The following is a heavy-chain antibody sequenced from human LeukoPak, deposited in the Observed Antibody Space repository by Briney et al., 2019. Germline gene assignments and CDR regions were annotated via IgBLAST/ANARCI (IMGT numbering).Heavy chain of an antibody. CDR3: ARGDYIWGSYRPDYFDY. Sequence: PSETLSLTCAVYGGSFSGYYWSWIRQPPGKGLEWIGEINHSGSTNYNPSLKSRVTISVDTSKSQFSLKLSSVTAADTAVYYCARGDYIWGSYRPDYFDYWGQGTLVTVSS. CDR1: GGSFSGYY. V-gene: IGHV4-34*01. J-gene: IGHJ4*02. D-gene: IGHD3-16*02. CDR2: INHSGST.